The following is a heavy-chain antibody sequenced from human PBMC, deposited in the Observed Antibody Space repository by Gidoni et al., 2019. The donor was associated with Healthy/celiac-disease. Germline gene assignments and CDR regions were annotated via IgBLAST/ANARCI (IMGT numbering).Heavy chain of an antibody. CDR1: GFAFDDYA. CDR2: ISWNSGSI. J-gene: IGHJ4*02. D-gene: IGHD4-17*01. CDR3: AKEYGDGAPFDY. V-gene: IGHV3-9*01. Sequence: EVQLVESGGGLVQPGRSLRLSCAASGFAFDDYAMHWVRQAPGQGLEWVSGISWNSGSIGYADSVKGRFTISRDNAKNSLYLQMNSLRAEDTALYYCAKEYGDGAPFDYWGQGTLVTVSS.